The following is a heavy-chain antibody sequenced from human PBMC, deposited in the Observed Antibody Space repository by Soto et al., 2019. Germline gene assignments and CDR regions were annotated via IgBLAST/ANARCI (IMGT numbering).Heavy chain of an antibody. Sequence: PSETLSLTCTVSGGPISSYYWSWIRQPPGKGLEWIGYIYFTGSTNYNPSLKSRVTISVDTSKIQFSLKLSSVTAADTAVYYCARGREYYDSSGYHYYFDYWGQGTLVTVSS. J-gene: IGHJ4*02. V-gene: IGHV4-59*13. CDR2: IYFTGST. CDR3: ARGREYYDSSGYHYYFDY. CDR1: GGPISSYY. D-gene: IGHD3-22*01.